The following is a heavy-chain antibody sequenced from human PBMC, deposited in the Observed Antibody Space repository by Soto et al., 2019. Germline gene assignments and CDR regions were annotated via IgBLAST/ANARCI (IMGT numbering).Heavy chain of an antibody. CDR3: ARDISRRQTYYGMDV. CDR1: GYRFISYY. V-gene: IGHV1-46*01. J-gene: IGHJ6*02. Sequence: QVQLVQSGAEVKKPGASVKVSCKAYGYRFISYYVHWVRQAPGQGLVWIAVFNPANGRATYAETFHGRITITTDTSTSTLFMELSSLRSDDTAVYFCARDISRRQTYYGMDVWGQGTTVTVSS. CDR2: FNPANGRA. D-gene: IGHD2-21*01.